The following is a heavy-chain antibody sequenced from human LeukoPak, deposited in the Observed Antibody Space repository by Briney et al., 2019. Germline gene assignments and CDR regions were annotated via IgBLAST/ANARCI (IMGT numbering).Heavy chain of an antibody. CDR2: ISSSSSYI. Sequence: GGSLRLSCAASGFTFSSYSMNWVRRAPGKGLEWVSSISSSSSYIYYADSVKGRFTISRDNAKNSLYLQMNSLRAEDTAVYYCAKGPTGIAAAGTDYWGQGTLVTVSS. J-gene: IGHJ4*02. D-gene: IGHD6-13*01. V-gene: IGHV3-21*01. CDR3: AKGPTGIAAAGTDY. CDR1: GFTFSSYS.